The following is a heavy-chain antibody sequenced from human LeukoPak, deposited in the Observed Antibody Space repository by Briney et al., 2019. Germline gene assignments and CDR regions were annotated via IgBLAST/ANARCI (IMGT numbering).Heavy chain of an antibody. CDR1: GFIFSSYA. CDR2: ISYDGSNK. J-gene: IGHJ4*02. D-gene: IGHD5-12*01. V-gene: IGHV3-30-3*01. CDR3: ARDTEKWIPFDY. Sequence: PGRSLRLSCAASGFIFSSYAMHWVRQAPGKGLEWVAVISYDGSNKYYADSVKGRFTISRDNSKNTLYLQMNSLRAEDTAVYYCARDTEKWIPFDYWGQGTLVTVSS.